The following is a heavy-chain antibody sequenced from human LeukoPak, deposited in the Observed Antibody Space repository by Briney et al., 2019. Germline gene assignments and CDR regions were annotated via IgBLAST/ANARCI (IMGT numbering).Heavy chain of an antibody. V-gene: IGHV5-51*01. D-gene: IGHD4-17*01. CDR1: GYSFTSYW. Sequence: GESLKISCKGSGYSFTSYWIGWVRQMPGNGLEWMGIIYPGDSDTRYSPSFQGQVTISADKSISTAYLQWSSLKASDTAMYYCARPPALVTVTTSGLGAFDIWGQGTIVTVSS. CDR2: IYPGDSDT. CDR3: ARPPALVTVTTSGLGAFDI. J-gene: IGHJ3*02.